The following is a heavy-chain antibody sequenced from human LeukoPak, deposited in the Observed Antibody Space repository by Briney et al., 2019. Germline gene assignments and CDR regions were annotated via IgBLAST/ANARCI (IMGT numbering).Heavy chain of an antibody. V-gene: IGHV4-39*01. Sequence: SETLSLTCTVSGGFIRSSSYYWGWIRQPPGKGLEWIGSIYYSGSTYYNPSLKSRVTISVDTSKDQFSLNLISVTAADTAVYYCARQTYHYDSSAYGGDGFDYWGPGTLVTVSS. J-gene: IGHJ4*02. CDR2: IYYSGST. D-gene: IGHD3-22*01. CDR3: ARQTYHYDSSAYGGDGFDY. CDR1: GGFIRSSSYY.